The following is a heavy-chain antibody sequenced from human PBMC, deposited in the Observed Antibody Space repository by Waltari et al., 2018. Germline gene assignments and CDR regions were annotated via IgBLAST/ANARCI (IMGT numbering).Heavy chain of an antibody. D-gene: IGHD2-15*01. CDR3: ARHGRIRAVALIDY. CDR1: GGSFSGYY. CDR2: INDSGST. Sequence: QVQLQQWGAGLMKPSGTLSLTCAVYGGSFSGYYWTWIRQPPGKGLEWIGEINDSGSTNYNSSLKTRVSISLDTSKNQFSLKLTSVTAADTALYYCARHGRIRAVALIDYWGQGTLVTVSS. J-gene: IGHJ4*02. V-gene: IGHV4-34*01.